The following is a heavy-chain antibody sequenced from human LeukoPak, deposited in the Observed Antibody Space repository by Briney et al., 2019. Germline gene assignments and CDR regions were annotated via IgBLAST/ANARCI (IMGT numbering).Heavy chain of an antibody. Sequence: GGSLRLSCAASGFTFSSYSMNWVRQAPGKGLEWVSSISSSSSYIYYADSVKGRFTISRDNAKNSLYLQMTSLRVEDTAIYYCAIGIQLPNWGQGTLVTVSS. CDR3: AIGIQLPN. V-gene: IGHV3-21*01. D-gene: IGHD1-1*01. J-gene: IGHJ1*01. CDR2: ISSSSSYI. CDR1: GFTFSSYS.